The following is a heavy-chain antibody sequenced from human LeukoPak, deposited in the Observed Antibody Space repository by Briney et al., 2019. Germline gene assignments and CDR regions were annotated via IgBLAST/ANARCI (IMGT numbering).Heavy chain of an antibody. J-gene: IGHJ4*02. CDR2: IWYDGSNK. Sequence: GGSLRLSCAASGFIFSSYAMHWVRQAPGKGPEWVAIIWYDGSNKYYAESVEGRFTISRDNSKNTLYLQMNSLRAEDTAVYSCARGLGYSYGYGIDYWGQGTLVIASP. CDR1: GFIFSSYA. CDR3: ARGLGYSYGYGIDY. V-gene: IGHV3-33*01. D-gene: IGHD5-18*01.